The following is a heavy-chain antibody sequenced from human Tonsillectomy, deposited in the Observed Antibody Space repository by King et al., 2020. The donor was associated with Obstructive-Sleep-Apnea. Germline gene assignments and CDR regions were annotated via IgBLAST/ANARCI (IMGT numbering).Heavy chain of an antibody. V-gene: IGHV4-30-4*01. CDR2: TYHSGAT. CDR1: GGSISGGDYY. Sequence: PLQESGPGLVKPSQTLSLTCAVSGGSISGGDYYWSWIRQTPGKGLEWLGYTYHSGATYYNPSFRGRVIISVDTSKNQFSLNVNSVTAADTAVYYCARERGNGDYGGYFDYWGQGNLVTVSS. CDR3: ARERGNGDYGGYFDY. D-gene: IGHD4-17*01. J-gene: IGHJ4*02.